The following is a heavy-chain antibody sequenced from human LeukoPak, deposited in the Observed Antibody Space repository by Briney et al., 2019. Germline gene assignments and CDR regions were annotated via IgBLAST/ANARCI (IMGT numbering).Heavy chain of an antibody. CDR2: INTNTKNP. D-gene: IGHD3-10*01. CDR1: GYTFTNYA. Sequence: GASVKVSCKASGYTFTNYAINWVRQAPGQGLEWVGWINTNTKNPTYAQGFTGRFVFSLDTSVNTAYLQISSLKAEDTAVYYCARDASSGDWGQGTPVTVSS. CDR3: ARDASSGD. V-gene: IGHV7-4-1*02. J-gene: IGHJ4*02.